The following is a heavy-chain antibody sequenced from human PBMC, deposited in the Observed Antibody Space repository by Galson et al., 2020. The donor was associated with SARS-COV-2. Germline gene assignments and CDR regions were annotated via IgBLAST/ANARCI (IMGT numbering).Heavy chain of an antibody. Sequence: SGPTLVKPTQTLTLTCTFSGFSLSTSGMCVSWIRQPPGKALEWLARIDWDDDKYYSTSLKTRLTISKDTSKNQVVLTITNMDPLDTATYFCARMVVRGVTYDYWGQGTLVTVPS. CDR3: ARMVVRGVTYDY. CDR2: IDWDDDK. J-gene: IGHJ4*02. V-gene: IGHV2-70*11. D-gene: IGHD3-10*01. CDR1: GFSLSTSGMC.